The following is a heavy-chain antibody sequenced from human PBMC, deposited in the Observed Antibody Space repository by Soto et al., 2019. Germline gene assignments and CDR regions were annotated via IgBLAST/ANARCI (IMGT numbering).Heavy chain of an antibody. Sequence: SETLSLTCTVSPGSISSGGSYWSWIRQHSGKGLEWIGYMDNSGNTYYNPALKGRVTISLVTSKSQFSLELTSVTAADTPVYFCPRDPGRSSWSGTYCSGMDVWDRGTTGTVCS. D-gene: IGHD6-6*01. J-gene: IGHJ6*02. CDR2: MDNSGNT. CDR1: PGSISSGGSY. CDR3: PRDPGRSSWSGTYCSGMDV. V-gene: IGHV4-31*03.